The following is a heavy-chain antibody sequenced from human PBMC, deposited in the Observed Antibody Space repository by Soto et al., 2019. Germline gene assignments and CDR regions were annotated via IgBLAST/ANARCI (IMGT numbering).Heavy chain of an antibody. D-gene: IGHD2-15*01. J-gene: IGHJ6*02. CDR1: GFTFSSCT. CDR3: SGCSGGACHRHYGMDV. Sequence: EVHLVESGGGLVKPGGSLRLSCAVSGFTFSSCTMNWVRQAPGKGLEWVSSISPSTSHIYYTDSVKGRSTISRDNAKNSLFLQMNSLRAEDTAVYYCSGCSGGACHRHYGMDVWGQGTTVTVSS. CDR2: ISPSTSHI. V-gene: IGHV3-21*01.